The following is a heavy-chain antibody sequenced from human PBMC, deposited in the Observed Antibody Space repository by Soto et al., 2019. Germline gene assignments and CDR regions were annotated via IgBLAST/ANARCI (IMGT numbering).Heavy chain of an antibody. CDR1: GVTVNRYS. CDR3: ARESEDLTSNFDY. J-gene: IGHJ4*02. V-gene: IGHV3-21*06. Sequence: GWSLGLSCAASGVTVNRYSMNWVRQAPGKGLEWVSSISSTTNYIYYGDSMKGRFTISRDNAKNSLYLEMNSLRAEDTAVYYCARESEDLTSNFDYWGQGTLVTVSS. CDR2: ISSTTNYI.